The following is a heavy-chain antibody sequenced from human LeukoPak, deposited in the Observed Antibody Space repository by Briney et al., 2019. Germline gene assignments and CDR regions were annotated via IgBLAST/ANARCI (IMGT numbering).Heavy chain of an antibody. CDR2: ISGSGGST. CDR3: AKAVSCSSTSCYRSYGMAV. V-gene: IGHV3-23*01. D-gene: IGHD2-2*02. J-gene: IGHJ6*02. Sequence: PGGSPRLSCAASGFTFSSYGMSWVRQAPGKGLEWVSGISGSGGSTYYADSVKGRFTISRDNSKNTLNLQMNSLRAEDTAVYYCAKAVSCSSTSCYRSYGMAVSGQGTTVTVSS. CDR1: GFTFSSYG.